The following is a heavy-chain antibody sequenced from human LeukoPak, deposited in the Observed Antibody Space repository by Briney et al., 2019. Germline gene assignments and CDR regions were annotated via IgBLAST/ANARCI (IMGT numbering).Heavy chain of an antibody. J-gene: IGHJ6*02. CDR3: ASEAVATTYYYYYGMDV. D-gene: IGHD5-12*01. CDR2: IYSGGST. Sequence: GGSLRLSCAASGFTVSSNYMSWVRQAPGKGLEWVSVIYSGGSTYYADFVKGRFTISRDNSKNTLYLQMNSLRAEDTAVYYCASEAVATTYYYYYGMDVWGQGTTVTVSS. CDR1: GFTVSSNY. V-gene: IGHV3-66*01.